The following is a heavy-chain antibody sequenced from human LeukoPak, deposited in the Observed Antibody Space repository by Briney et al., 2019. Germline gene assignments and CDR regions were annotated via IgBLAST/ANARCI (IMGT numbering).Heavy chain of an antibody. D-gene: IGHD3-10*01. CDR3: ARTLVGPINWFDP. CDR2: ISPNSGGT. Sequence: ASVKVSCKASGYTFNGYYMHWVRRAPGQGLEWMGWISPNSGGTNYAQKFQGRVTMTRDTSISTAYMELSRLRSDDTAVYYCARTLVGPINWFDPWGQGSQVTVSS. CDR1: GYTFNGYY. V-gene: IGHV1-2*02. J-gene: IGHJ5*02.